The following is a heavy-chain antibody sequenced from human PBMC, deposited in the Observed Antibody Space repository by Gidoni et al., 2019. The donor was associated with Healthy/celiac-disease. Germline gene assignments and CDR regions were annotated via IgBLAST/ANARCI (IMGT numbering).Heavy chain of an antibody. CDR3: ARDSRITIFGVIESRYPDYYGMDV. CDR1: GGPIRSSSYY. V-gene: IGHV4-39*07. Sequence: LQLQESGPGLVNPSETLSLTFTVSGGPIRSSSYYRVRIRQPPGKGLEGIGSIYYSGSTLYNPSLKRRVTISVDTSKNQFSLKLSSVTAADTAVYYCARDSRITIFGVIESRYPDYYGMDVWGQGTTVTVSS. CDR2: IYYSGST. J-gene: IGHJ6*02. D-gene: IGHD3-3*01.